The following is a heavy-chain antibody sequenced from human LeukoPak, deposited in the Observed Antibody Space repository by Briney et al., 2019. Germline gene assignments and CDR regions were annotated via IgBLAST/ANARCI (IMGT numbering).Heavy chain of an antibody. CDR1: GYTFTTYW. CDR2: IYPGDSDT. D-gene: IGHD1-1*01. V-gene: IGHV5-51*01. CDR3: GRQPTGTIDY. J-gene: IGHJ4*02. Sequence: GESLKISCKGSGYTFTTYWIGWVRQVPGKGLEWMGIIYPGDSDTRYSPSFQGQVTISADKSIATAYLQGSSLKPPDTAMYYFGRQPTGTIDYWGQGTLVTVPS.